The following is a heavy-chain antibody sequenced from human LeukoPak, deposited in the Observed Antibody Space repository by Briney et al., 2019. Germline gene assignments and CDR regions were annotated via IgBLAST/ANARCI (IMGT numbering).Heavy chain of an antibody. J-gene: IGHJ4*02. CDR3: ARVPRSSTSCLDY. CDR1: GFTFSSYS. D-gene: IGHD2-2*01. V-gene: IGHV3-21*01. Sequence: NTGGSLRLSCAASGFTFSSYSMNWVRQAPGKGLEWASSISSSSSYIYYADSVKGQFTISRDNAKNSLYLQMNSLRAEDTAVYYCARVPRSSTSCLDYWGQGTLVTVSS. CDR2: ISSSSSYI.